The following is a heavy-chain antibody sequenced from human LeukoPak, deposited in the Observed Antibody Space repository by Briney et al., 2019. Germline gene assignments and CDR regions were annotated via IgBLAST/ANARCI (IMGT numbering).Heavy chain of an antibody. D-gene: IGHD3-22*01. CDR3: ARGGGYYGYFDY. J-gene: IGHJ4*02. CDR2: INHSGST. Sequence: KPSETLSLTCAVYGGSFSGYYWSWIRQPPGKGLEWIGEINHSGSTNYNPSLKSRVTISVDTSKNQFSLKLSSVTAADTAVYYCARGGGYYGYFDYWGRGTLVTVSS. CDR1: GGSFSGYY. V-gene: IGHV4-34*01.